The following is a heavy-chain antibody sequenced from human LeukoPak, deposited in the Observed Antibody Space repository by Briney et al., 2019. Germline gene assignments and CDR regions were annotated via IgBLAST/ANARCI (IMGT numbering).Heavy chain of an antibody. D-gene: IGHD6-19*01. CDR2: IYHSGST. V-gene: IGHV4-4*02. J-gene: IGHJ5*02. Sequence: PSETLSLTCAVSGGSISSSNWWSWVRQPPGKGLEWIGEIYHSGSTNYNPSLKSRVTISVDKSKNQFSLKLSSVTAADTAVYYCAREGGWYRRSHWFDPWGQGTLVTVSS. CDR3: AREGGWYRRSHWFDP. CDR1: GGSISSSNW.